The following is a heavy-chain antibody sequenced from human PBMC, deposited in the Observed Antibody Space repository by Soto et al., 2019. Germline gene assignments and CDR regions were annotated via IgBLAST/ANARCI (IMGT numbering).Heavy chain of an antibody. Sequence: LLQSGAEVKKPGSSVKVSCKASGGTPSNSAISWVRQAPGQGLEWMGGIIPVFGLEEYAQNFQGRVTNTADESTNTAYMELRSLRPEDTAVYYCAGGRIVVVGSRAYYGMDVWGQGTTVTGSS. V-gene: IGHV1-69*01. J-gene: IGHJ6*02. CDR3: AGGRIVVVGSRAYYGMDV. D-gene: IGHD3-22*01. CDR1: GGTPSNSA. CDR2: IIPVFGLE.